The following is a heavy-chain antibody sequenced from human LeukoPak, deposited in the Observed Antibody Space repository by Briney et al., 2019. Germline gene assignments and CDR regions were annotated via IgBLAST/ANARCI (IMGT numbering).Heavy chain of an antibody. CDR2: IWNDGSNK. CDR1: GFTFSSYG. Sequence: GGSLRLSCAASGFTFSSYGMHWVRQAPGKGLEWVAVIWNDGSNKYYANSVKGRFTISRDNSKNTLYLQMNSLRAEDTAVYYCAREYCSSTSCLFDYWGQGTLVTVSS. V-gene: IGHV3-33*01. CDR3: AREYCSSTSCLFDY. J-gene: IGHJ4*02. D-gene: IGHD2-2*01.